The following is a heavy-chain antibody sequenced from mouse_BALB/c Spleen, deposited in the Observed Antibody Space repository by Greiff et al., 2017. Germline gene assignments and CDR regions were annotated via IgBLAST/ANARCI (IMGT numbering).Heavy chain of an antibody. Sequence: QVQLQQSGPELVKPGASVKISCKASGYAFSSSWMNWVKQRPGQGLEWIGRIYPGDGDTNYNGKFKGKATLTADKSSSTAYMQLSSLTSVDSAVYFCARGGQLGLPAYWGQGTLVTVSA. CDR2: IYPGDGDT. D-gene: IGHD3-2*01. V-gene: IGHV1-82*01. CDR1: GYAFSSSW. J-gene: IGHJ3*01. CDR3: ARGGQLGLPAY.